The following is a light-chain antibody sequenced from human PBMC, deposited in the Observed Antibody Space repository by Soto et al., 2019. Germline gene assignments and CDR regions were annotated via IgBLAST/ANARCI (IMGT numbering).Light chain of an antibody. CDR2: EVS. V-gene: IGLV2-14*01. Sequence: QSALTQPASVSGSPGQSITISCTGTSSDVGGYSYVSWYQHHPGKAPKLMIYEVSNRPSGVAGHFSGSKSGNTASLTISGLQAEDEADYYCRSYTTIGTVVFGTGTQLTVL. CDR3: RSYTTIGTVV. CDR1: SSDVGGYSY. J-gene: IGLJ1*01.